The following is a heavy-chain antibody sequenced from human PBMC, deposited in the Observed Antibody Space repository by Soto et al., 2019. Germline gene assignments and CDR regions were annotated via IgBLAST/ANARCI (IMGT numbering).Heavy chain of an antibody. CDR2: ISYDGSNK. Sequence: QVQLVESGGGVVQPGGSLRLSCAASGFTFSNYGMHWVRQAPGKGLEWVTVISYDGSNKYYADSGKGRFTISRDNYMNTLYLQMNSLRAEDTALYYCAKSGGRYGYNLVDTWGQGTLVTVSS. CDR3: AKSGGRYGYNLVDT. D-gene: IGHD5-18*01. J-gene: IGHJ5*02. V-gene: IGHV3-30*18. CDR1: GFTFSNYG.